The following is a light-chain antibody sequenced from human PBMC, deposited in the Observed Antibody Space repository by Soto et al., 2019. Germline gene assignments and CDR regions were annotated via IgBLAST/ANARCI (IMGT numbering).Light chain of an antibody. V-gene: IGKV3-15*01. J-gene: IGKJ5*01. CDR3: QQYKNWPL. Sequence: MMMTQSPATLSVSPGERVTLSCRTSDSVKSYVSWYHQKPGPAPRLLLYGASTRATGIPVRFSGSGFGTEFTLTISSLQSEDFAVYYCQQYKNWPLFGQGTRLEI. CDR2: GAS. CDR1: DSVKSY.